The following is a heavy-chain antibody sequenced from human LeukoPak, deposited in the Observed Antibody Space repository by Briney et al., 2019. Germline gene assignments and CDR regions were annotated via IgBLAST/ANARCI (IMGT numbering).Heavy chain of an antibody. V-gene: IGHV4-59*13. Sequence: SETLSLTCTVSGDSISAYYWSWIRQPPGKGLEWIGYSYYSGSTNYNPSLKSRLTLSVDTSKNQFTLKLSSVTAADTAVYYCARGTYLNAFATWGQGTMVTVSS. CDR3: ARGTYLNAFAT. CDR2: SYYSGST. CDR1: GDSISAYY. J-gene: IGHJ3*02.